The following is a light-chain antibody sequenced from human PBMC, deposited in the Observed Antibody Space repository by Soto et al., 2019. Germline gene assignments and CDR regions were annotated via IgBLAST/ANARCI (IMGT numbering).Light chain of an antibody. CDR1: QSVRSS. J-gene: IGKJ5*01. Sequence: EIVLTQSPGTLSLSPGERATLSCRASQSVRSSLAWYQQKPGQAPRLLIYGASSRPTDIPARFSGSGSGTDFTLTISSLEPEDFALYYCQQRSNWPITFGQGTRLEIK. V-gene: IGKV3-11*01. CDR2: GAS. CDR3: QQRSNWPIT.